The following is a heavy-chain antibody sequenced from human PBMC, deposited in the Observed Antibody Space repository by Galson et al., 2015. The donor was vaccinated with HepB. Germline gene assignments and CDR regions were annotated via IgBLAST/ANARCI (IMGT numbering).Heavy chain of an antibody. J-gene: IGHJ4*02. D-gene: IGHD3-22*01. CDR3: AREISMIVVVITANFDY. Sequence: SLRLSCAASGFTFSNYWMSWVRQAPGKGLEWVANIKQDGSEKYYVDSVKGRFTISRDNAKNSLYLQMNSLRAEDTAVYYCAREISMIVVVITANFDYWGQGTLVTVSS. CDR1: GFTFSNYW. V-gene: IGHV3-7*03. CDR2: IKQDGSEK.